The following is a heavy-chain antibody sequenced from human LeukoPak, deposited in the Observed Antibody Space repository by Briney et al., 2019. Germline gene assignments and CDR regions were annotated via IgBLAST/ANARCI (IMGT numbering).Heavy chain of an antibody. CDR3: ASGSHLDY. D-gene: IGHD1-26*01. CDR1: GFTFSDYA. J-gene: IGHJ4*02. CDR2: IRYDGSNK. V-gene: IGHV3-30*02. Sequence: GGSLRLSCAASGFTFSDYAMTWVRQAPGKGLEWVTFIRYDGSNKHYADSVKGRFTISRDNAKNSLYLQMNSLRAEDTAVYYCASGSHLDYWGQGTLVTVSS.